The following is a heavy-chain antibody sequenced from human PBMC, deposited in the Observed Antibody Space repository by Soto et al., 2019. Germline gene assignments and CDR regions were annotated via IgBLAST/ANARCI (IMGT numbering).Heavy chain of an antibody. CDR3: ARCYCSVGSCYTCWHFDL. CDR1: GYTFNDYG. Sequence: QVQLVQSGAEVKKPGASVRVSCKASGYTFNDYGISWLRQAPGQGLEWMGWIGPYEGVTNHAQTFQGRVTMTVDTSTTTADMELRSLRSDDTALYYCARCYCSVGSCYTCWHFDLWGPGTLVTVTA. V-gene: IGHV1-18*01. D-gene: IGHD2-15*01. J-gene: IGHJ2*01. CDR2: IGPYEGVT.